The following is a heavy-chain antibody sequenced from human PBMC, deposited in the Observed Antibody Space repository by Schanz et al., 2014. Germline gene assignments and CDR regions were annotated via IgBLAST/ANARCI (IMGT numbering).Heavy chain of an antibody. CDR3: ARGSPENMIRGELDY. CDR2: INPSGGST. D-gene: IGHD3-10*01. Sequence: QVQLVQSWAEVKGPGASVKVSCKASGYTFTSYGINWVRQAPGQGLEWMGMINPSGGSTTYAQKFQGRVTMTRDTSTSTVYMELSSLRSEDTAVYYCARGSPENMIRGELDYWGQGTLVTVSS. J-gene: IGHJ4*02. V-gene: IGHV1-46*03. CDR1: GYTFTSYG.